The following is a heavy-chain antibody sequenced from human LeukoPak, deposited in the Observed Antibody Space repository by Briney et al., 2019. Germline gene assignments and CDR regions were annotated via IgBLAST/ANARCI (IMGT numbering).Heavy chain of an antibody. Sequence: GGSLRLFCTVSRCTVSDNSMSWVRQAPGKGLEWVSFIYYDDRTHYSDSVKGRFTISRDNSKNTLYLQMNSLRAEDTAVYYCARRAGAYSHPYDYWGQGTLVTVSS. D-gene: IGHD4/OR15-4a*01. V-gene: IGHV3-53*01. J-gene: IGHJ4*02. CDR1: RCTVSDNS. CDR2: IYYDDRT. CDR3: ARRAGAYSHPYDY.